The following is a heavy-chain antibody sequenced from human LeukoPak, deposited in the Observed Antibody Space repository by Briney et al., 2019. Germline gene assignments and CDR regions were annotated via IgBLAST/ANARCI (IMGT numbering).Heavy chain of an antibody. Sequence: GGSLRLSCAASGFTFDDYAMHWVRQAPGKGLEWVSGINWNSGSIGYADSVKGRFTISRDNDKCSLYLQMNSLGAEDTALYYCAKSLRGFRGYSYVHFDYWGQGTLVTVSS. D-gene: IGHD5-18*01. V-gene: IGHV3-9*01. CDR2: INWNSGSI. CDR3: AKSLRGFRGYSYVHFDY. J-gene: IGHJ4*02. CDR1: GFTFDDYA.